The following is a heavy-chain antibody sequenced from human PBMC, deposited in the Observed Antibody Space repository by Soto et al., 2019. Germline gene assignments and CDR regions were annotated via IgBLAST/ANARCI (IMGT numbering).Heavy chain of an antibody. V-gene: IGHV3-48*02. Sequence: EVQLVESGGGLVQPGGSLRLSCAASGFTLTNHDMNWVRHVPGKGLEWVSYINKRGVTHYADSVMGRFTISRDIAKNSIYMQMQSLRDEDTALYYCARDPPDSFGIDYWGRGTLVTVSS. CDR2: INKRGVT. CDR3: ARDPPDSFGIDY. D-gene: IGHD3-16*01. J-gene: IGHJ4*02. CDR1: GFTLTNHD.